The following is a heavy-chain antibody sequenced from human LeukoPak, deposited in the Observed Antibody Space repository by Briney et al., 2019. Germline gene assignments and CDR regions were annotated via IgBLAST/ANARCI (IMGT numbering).Heavy chain of an antibody. CDR3: ARDLWGYYDSSGYSIGTA. V-gene: IGHV4-31*03. CDR2: IYYSGST. Sequence: SQTLSLTCTVSGGSISGGGYSWSWIRQHPGKGLEWIGYIYYSGSTYYNPSLKSRVTISVDTSKNQFSLKLSSVTAADTAVYYCARDLWGYYDSSGYSIGTAWGQGTLVTVSS. CDR1: GGSISGGGYS. J-gene: IGHJ5*02. D-gene: IGHD3-22*01.